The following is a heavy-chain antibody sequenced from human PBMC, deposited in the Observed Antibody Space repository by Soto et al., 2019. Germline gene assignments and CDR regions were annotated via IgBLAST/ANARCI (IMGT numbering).Heavy chain of an antibody. D-gene: IGHD2-15*01. CDR3: ARRLYCSGSSCYAASGDDFDY. Sequence: PGESLKISCKGSGYSFTSYWIGWVRQMPGKGLEWMGIIYPGDSDTRYSPSFQGQVTISADKSISTAYLQWSSLKASDTAMYYCARRLYCSGSSCYAASGDDFDYWGQGTLVTVSS. J-gene: IGHJ4*02. CDR2: IYPGDSDT. CDR1: GYSFTSYW. V-gene: IGHV5-51*01.